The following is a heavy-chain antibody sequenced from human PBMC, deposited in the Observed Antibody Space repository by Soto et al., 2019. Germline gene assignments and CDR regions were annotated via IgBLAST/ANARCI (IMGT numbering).Heavy chain of an antibody. CDR1: GFTFSSCW. CDR2: INQDGSEK. J-gene: IGHJ6*02. V-gene: IGHV3-7*05. Sequence: GGSLRLSCAASGFTFSSCWMSWVRQAPGKGLEWVANINQDGSEKYYVDSVKGRFTISRDNAKNSLYLQMNSLRAEDTAVYYCARDTYYYDSSGPYGMDVWGQGTTVTVSS. D-gene: IGHD3-22*01. CDR3: ARDTYYYDSSGPYGMDV.